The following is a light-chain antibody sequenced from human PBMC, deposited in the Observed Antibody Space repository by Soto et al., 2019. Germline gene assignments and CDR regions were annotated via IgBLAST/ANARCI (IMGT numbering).Light chain of an antibody. CDR3: QPANSFPLT. Sequence: DIQMTQSPSSVSASVGDRVTITCRTSQDISSWLAWYQQEPGKAPKLLIYAASSLQSGVPSRFSGSGSGTDFTLTISSLQPVDFATYYWQPANSFPLTGGGGTNVEIK. V-gene: IGKV1-12*01. CDR2: AAS. J-gene: IGKJ4*02. CDR1: QDISSW.